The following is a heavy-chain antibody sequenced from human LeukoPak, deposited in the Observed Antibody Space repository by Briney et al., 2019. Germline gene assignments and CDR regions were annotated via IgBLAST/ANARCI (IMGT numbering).Heavy chain of an antibody. J-gene: IGHJ4*02. CDR2: IGSGGGT. CDR1: GFTFSNYA. D-gene: IGHD3-16*01. CDR3: AKGPQGD. Sequence: GGSLRLSCAASGFTFSNYAMNWVRQAPGKGLEWVSAIGSGGGTYYASSVKGRFTISRDNPKNTLYLQLNSLRAEDTAVYYCAKGPQGDWGQGALVTVSS. V-gene: IGHV3-23*01.